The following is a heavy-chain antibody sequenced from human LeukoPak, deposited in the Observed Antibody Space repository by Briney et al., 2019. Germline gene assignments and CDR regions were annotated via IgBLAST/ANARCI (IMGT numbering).Heavy chain of an antibody. V-gene: IGHV4-4*02. CDR2: ISHSGNT. D-gene: IGHD3-9*01. J-gene: IGHJ4*02. CDR3: ARDLPYYDILTGYGPPYYFDY. Sequence: SGTLSLTCAVSAVSISSRNWWTWVRQPPGKGLEWIGEISHSGNTNYNPSLKSRVTIPVDTSKNQFSLKLSSVTAADTAVYYCARDLPYYDILTGYGPPYYFDYWGQGTLVTVSS. CDR1: AVSISSRNW.